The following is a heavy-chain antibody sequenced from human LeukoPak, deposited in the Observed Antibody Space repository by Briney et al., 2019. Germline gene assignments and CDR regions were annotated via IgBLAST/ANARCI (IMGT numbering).Heavy chain of an antibody. Sequence: GGSLRLSCAASGFTFSNYWMHWVRQAPGKGLVWVSRINSDGINTSYADSVKGRFTISRDNAKNTLNLQMNSLRAEDTAVYYCARLKYYYDSSGYRAEYFQHWGQGTLVTVSS. CDR3: ARLKYYYDSSGYRAEYFQH. CDR1: GFTFSNYW. J-gene: IGHJ1*01. V-gene: IGHV3-74*01. D-gene: IGHD3-22*01. CDR2: INSDGINT.